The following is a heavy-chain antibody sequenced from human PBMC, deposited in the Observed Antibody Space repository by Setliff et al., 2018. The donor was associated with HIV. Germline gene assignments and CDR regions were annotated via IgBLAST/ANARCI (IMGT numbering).Heavy chain of an antibody. D-gene: IGHD3-10*01. CDR3: ARARGPEGYFDS. V-gene: IGHV4-39*07. CDR2: IYYSGST. Sequence: SETLSLTCTVSGGSINTGSYYWGWIRQPPGKGLESIGTIYYSGSTYYKSSLKSRLTISVDTSKNQFSLKMSSVTAADTAVYYCARARGPEGYFDSWGQGTLVTV. CDR1: GGSINTGSYY. J-gene: IGHJ4*02.